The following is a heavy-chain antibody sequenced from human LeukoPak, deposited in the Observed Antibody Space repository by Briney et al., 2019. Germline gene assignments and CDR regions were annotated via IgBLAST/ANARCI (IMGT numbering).Heavy chain of an antibody. CDR3: ARTYSSSWPHYYYYMDV. D-gene: IGHD6-13*01. CDR1: GYTFTCYD. J-gene: IGHJ6*03. V-gene: IGHV1-8*01. CDR2: MNPNSGNT. Sequence: GASVKVSCKASGYTFTCYDINWVRQATGQGLEWMGWMNPNSGNTGYAQKFQGRVTMTRNTSISTAYMELSSLRSEDTAVYYCARTYSSSWPHYYYYMDVWGKGTTVTISS.